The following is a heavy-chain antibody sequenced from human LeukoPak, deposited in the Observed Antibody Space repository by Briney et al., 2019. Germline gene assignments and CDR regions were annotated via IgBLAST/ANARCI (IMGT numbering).Heavy chain of an antibody. CDR3: ARHDYGDSEIQH. CDR1: GYTFTGYY. V-gene: IGHV1-2*02. Sequence: ASVKVSCKASGYTFTGYYMHWVRQAPGQGLEWMGWINPNSGGTNYAQKFQGRVTMTRDTSISTAYMELSRLRSDDTAVYYCARHDYGDSEIQHWGQGTLVTVSS. J-gene: IGHJ1*01. D-gene: IGHD4-17*01. CDR2: INPNSGGT.